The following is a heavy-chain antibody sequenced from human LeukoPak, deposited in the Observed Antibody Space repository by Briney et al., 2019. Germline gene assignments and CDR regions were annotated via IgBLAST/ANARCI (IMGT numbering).Heavy chain of an antibody. CDR3: ARDGGSGLDY. V-gene: IGHV3-30*04. CDR1: GLTFSSYA. CDR2: ISYDGSNK. J-gene: IGHJ4*02. D-gene: IGHD3-10*01. Sequence: GGSLRLSCAASGLTFSSYAMHWVRQAPGKGLEWVAVISYDGSNKYYADSVKGRFTISRDNSKNTLYLQMNSLRAEDTAVYYCARDGGSGLDYWGQGTLVTVSS.